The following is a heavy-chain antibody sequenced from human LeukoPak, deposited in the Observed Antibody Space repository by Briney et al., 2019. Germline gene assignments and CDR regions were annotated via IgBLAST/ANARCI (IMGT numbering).Heavy chain of an antibody. Sequence: SETLSLTCTVSGGSISSYYWSWIRQPPGKGLEWIGYIHYSGSTNYNPSLKSRVTISVDTSKNQFSLKLSSVTAADTAVYYCARDREYSSFDPWGQGTLVTVSS. V-gene: IGHV4-59*01. CDR1: GGSISSYY. CDR2: IHYSGST. D-gene: IGHD2/OR15-2a*01. J-gene: IGHJ5*02. CDR3: ARDREYSSFDP.